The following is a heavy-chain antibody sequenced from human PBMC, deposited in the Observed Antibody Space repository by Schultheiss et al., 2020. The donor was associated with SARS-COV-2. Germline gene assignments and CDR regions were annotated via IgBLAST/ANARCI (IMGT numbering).Heavy chain of an antibody. D-gene: IGHD1-26*01. Sequence: GESLKISCAASGFTFSSYWMSWVRQAPGKGLEWVGRIRNKANSHTTEYAASVKGRFTISRDDSKNSLYLQMNSLKTEDTAVYYCARVGATNLPHYYGMDVWGQGTTVTVSS. CDR1: GFTFSSYW. CDR3: ARVGATNLPHYYGMDV. CDR2: IRNKANSHTT. J-gene: IGHJ6*02. V-gene: IGHV3-72*01.